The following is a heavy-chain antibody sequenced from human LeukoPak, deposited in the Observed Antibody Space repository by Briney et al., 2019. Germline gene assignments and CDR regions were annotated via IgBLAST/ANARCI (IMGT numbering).Heavy chain of an antibody. CDR2: FNPTYDIP. CDR1: GYTFTDYY. D-gene: IGHD3-9*01. V-gene: IGHV1-46*01. Sequence: GASVKVSCKSSGYTFTDYYMHWVRQAPGQGLEWMGIFNPTYDIPIYAQTFEGRVTMTRDMSTSTVYMELSTLRSDDTAVYFCAKDPRNILTGDYDDFDIWGQGTMVIVSS. CDR3: AKDPRNILTGDYDDFDI. J-gene: IGHJ3*02.